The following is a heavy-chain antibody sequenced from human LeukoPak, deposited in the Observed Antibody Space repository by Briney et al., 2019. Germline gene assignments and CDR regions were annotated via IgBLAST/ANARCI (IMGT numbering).Heavy chain of an antibody. V-gene: IGHV3-30*18. D-gene: IGHD1-26*01. CDR3: AKELGSFFDY. J-gene: IGHJ4*02. CDR2: ISYDGSNK. Sequence: GRSLRLSCAASGFTFSSYGMHWVRQAPGKGLEWVAVISYDGSNKYYADSVKGRFTISRDNSKNTLYLQMNSLRAEDTAVYYCAKELGSFFDYWGQGTLVTVSS. CDR1: GFTFSSYG.